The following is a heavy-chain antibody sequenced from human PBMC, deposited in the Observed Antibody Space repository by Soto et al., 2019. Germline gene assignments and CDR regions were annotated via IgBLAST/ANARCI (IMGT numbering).Heavy chain of an antibody. CDR1: GDSINSGAYY. J-gene: IGHJ4*02. Sequence: SETLSLTCAVSGDSINSGAYYWAWIRQPPGKGLEWVGTVYYTGTTYYNPSLQSRVTISIDTSKNQFSLNLNSVTAADTAVYYCARNWNLALVPAAYFDSWGQGTLVTVSS. D-gene: IGHD2-2*01. CDR2: VYYTGTT. CDR3: ARNWNLALVPAAYFDS. V-gene: IGHV4-39*01.